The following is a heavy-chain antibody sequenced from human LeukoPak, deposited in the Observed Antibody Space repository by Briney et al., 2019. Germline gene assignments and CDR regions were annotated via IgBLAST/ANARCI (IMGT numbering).Heavy chain of an antibody. CDR2: IYYSGST. CDR1: GGSISSYY. Sequence: PSETLSLTCTVSGGSISSYYWSWIRQPPGKGLEWIGYIYYSGSTNYNPSLKSRVTISVDTSKNQFSLKLSSVTAADTAVYYCARDQDILTGYYHYYYGMDVWGQGTTVTVSS. D-gene: IGHD3-9*01. V-gene: IGHV4-59*01. J-gene: IGHJ6*02. CDR3: ARDQDILTGYYHYYYGMDV.